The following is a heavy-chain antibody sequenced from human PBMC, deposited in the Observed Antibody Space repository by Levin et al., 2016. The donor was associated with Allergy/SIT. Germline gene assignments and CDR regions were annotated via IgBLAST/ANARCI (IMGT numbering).Heavy chain of an antibody. CDR1: GGSISSYY. J-gene: IGHJ6*02. CDR2: IYYSGST. D-gene: IGHD2-15*01. CDR3: ARAFVVVVAATAQMDV. Sequence: SETLSLTCTVSGGSISSYYWSWIRQPPGKGLEWIGYIYYSGSTNYNPSLKSRVTISVDTSKNQFSLKLSSVTAADTAVYYCARAFVVVVAATAQMDVWGQGTTVTVSS. V-gene: IGHV4-59*12.